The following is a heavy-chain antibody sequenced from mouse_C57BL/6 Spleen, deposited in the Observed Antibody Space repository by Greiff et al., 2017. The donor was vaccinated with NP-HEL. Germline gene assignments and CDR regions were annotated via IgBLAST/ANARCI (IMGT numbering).Heavy chain of an antibody. CDR3: AREEDYGTLFAY. D-gene: IGHD1-1*01. CDR1: GYAFSSYW. CDR2: IYPGDGDT. Sequence: VQLQQSGAELVKPGASVKISCKASGYAFSSYWMNWVKQRPGKGLEWIGQIYPGDGDTNYNGKFKGKATLTADKSSSTAYMQLSSLTSEDSAVYFCAREEDYGTLFAYWGQGTLVTVSA. J-gene: IGHJ3*01. V-gene: IGHV1-80*01.